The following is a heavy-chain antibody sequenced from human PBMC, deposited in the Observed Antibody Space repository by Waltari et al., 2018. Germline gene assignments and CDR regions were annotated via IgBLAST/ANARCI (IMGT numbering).Heavy chain of an antibody. CDR1: GGSISSGGVS. CDR3: AIDRNTRFDP. D-gene: IGHD5-18*01. V-gene: IGHV4-31*11. CDR2: IYPSGNM. Sequence: QVQLQESGPGLVKPSQTLSLTCAVSGGSISSGGVSWTWIRQRPGTGLEWIGNIYPSGNMFYNPSLMSRASMSVDTSKNQFSLRLTSVTAADTAVYYCAIDRNTRFDPWGQGTLVTVSS. J-gene: IGHJ5*02.